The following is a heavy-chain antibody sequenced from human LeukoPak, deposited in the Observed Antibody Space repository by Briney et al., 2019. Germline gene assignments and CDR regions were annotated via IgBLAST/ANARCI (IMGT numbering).Heavy chain of an antibody. CDR1: GGSISSYY. Sequence: SETLSLTCTVSGGSISSYYWSWIRQPPGKGLEWIGYIYTSGSTNYNPSLKSRVTISVDTSKNQFSLKLSSVTAADTAVYYCARREYYYDSSGYVHWFDPWGQGTLVTVSS. J-gene: IGHJ5*02. CDR3: ARREYYYDSSGYVHWFDP. CDR2: IYTSGST. D-gene: IGHD3-22*01. V-gene: IGHV4-4*09.